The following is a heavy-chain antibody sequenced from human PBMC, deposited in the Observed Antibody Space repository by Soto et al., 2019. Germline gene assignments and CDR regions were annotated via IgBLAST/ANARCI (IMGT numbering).Heavy chain of an antibody. CDR1: GVTFNSYG. V-gene: IGHV3-30*18. J-gene: IGHJ6*02. D-gene: IGHD6-13*01. Sequence: AGSVRLSCAACGVTFNSYGMHWVRENPGKGRDCVAVISYDGSNKYYADSVKGRFTISRDNSKNTLYLQMNSLRAEDTAVYYCAKDRNSRYYYYYGMDVWGQGNTVTVSS. CDR3: AKDRNSRYYYYYGMDV. CDR2: ISYDGSNK.